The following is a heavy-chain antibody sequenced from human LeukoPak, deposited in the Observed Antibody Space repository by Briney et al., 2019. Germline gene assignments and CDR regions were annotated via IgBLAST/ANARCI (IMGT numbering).Heavy chain of an antibody. Sequence: AGSLRLSCAASGFSFNNYAMSWVLQAPGKGLEWVSAINTTGGSTYYADSVKGRFTVSRDNSKNTLSLQMDSLRVEDTALYYCAKDWTTVVTPKGYYFDSWGQGTLVTVSS. V-gene: IGHV3-23*01. D-gene: IGHD4-23*01. CDR3: AKDWTTVVTPKGYYFDS. CDR2: INTTGGST. CDR1: GFSFNNYA. J-gene: IGHJ4*02.